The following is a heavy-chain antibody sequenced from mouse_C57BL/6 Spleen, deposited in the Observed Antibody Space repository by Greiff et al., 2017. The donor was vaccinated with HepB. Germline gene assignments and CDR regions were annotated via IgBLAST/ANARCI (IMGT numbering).Heavy chain of an antibody. CDR3: ARRGGYYGSGAY. V-gene: IGHV1-50*01. J-gene: IGHJ3*01. CDR1: GYTFTSYW. D-gene: IGHD1-1*01. CDR2: IDPSDSHT. Sequence: QVQLQQPGAELVKPGASVKLSCKASGYTFTSYWMQWVKQRPGQGLEWIGEIDPSDSHTNYNQKFKGKATLTVDTSSSTAYMQLSSLTSEDSAVYYCARRGGYYGSGAYWGQGTLVTVSA.